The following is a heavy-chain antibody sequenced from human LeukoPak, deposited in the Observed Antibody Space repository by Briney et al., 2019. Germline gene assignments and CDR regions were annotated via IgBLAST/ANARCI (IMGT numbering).Heavy chain of an antibody. Sequence: GGSLRLSCAASGFTLSSYSMNWFLQAPGKGLEWVSYISSISSTIYYADSVKGRFTISRDNAKNSLSLQMNNLRAEDTAAYYCTRDPTDSYGPIWGQGTLVTVSS. D-gene: IGHD5-18*01. V-gene: IGHV3-48*01. CDR2: ISSISSTI. CDR1: GFTLSSYS. CDR3: TRDPTDSYGPI. J-gene: IGHJ4*02.